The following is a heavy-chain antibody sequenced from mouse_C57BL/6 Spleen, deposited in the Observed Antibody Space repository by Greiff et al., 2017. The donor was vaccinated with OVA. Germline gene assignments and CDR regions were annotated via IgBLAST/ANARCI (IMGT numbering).Heavy chain of an antibody. Sequence: QVQLQQPGAELVMPGASVKLSCTASGYTFTSYWMHWVKQRPGQGLEWIGEIDPSDSYTNYNQKFKGKSTLTVDKSSSTAYMQLSSLTSEDSAVYCCARRGNYAYPFDYWGQGTTLTVSS. CDR2: IDPSDSYT. CDR3: ARRGNYAYPFDY. CDR1: GYTFTSYW. J-gene: IGHJ2*01. D-gene: IGHD2-1*01. V-gene: IGHV1-69*01.